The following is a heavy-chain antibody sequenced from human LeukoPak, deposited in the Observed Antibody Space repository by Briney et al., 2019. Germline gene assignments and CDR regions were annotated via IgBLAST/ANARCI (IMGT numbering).Heavy chain of an antibody. CDR3: ARSHPLYCSSTSCYMKYYFDY. V-gene: IGHV1-8*01. D-gene: IGHD2-2*02. CDR1: GYTFTSYG. Sequence: GASVKISCKASGYTFTSYGINWVRQATGQGLEWMGWMNPNSGNTGYAQKFQGRVTIARNTSISTAYMELSSLRSEDTAVYYCARSHPLYCSSTSCYMKYYFDYWGQGTLVTVSS. CDR2: MNPNSGNT. J-gene: IGHJ4*02.